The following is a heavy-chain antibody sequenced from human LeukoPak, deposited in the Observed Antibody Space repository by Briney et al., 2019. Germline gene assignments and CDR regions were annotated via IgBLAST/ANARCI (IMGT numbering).Heavy chain of an antibody. CDR2: INSDGSIT. J-gene: IGHJ5*02. D-gene: IGHD1-7*01. CDR3: ARDDWNSNWFDP. CDR1: GFTFSSHW. Sequence: PGGSLRLSCAASGFTFSSHWMHWVRQAPGKGLVWVSRINSDGSITTYVDSVKGRFTISRDNAKNTLYLQMNSLRAEDTAVYYCARDDWNSNWFDPWGQGTLVTVSS. V-gene: IGHV3-74*01.